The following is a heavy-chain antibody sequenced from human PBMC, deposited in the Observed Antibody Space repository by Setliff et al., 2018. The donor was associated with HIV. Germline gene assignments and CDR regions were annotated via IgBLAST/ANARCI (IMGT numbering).Heavy chain of an antibody. J-gene: IGHJ4*02. D-gene: IGHD4-17*01. CDR3: TKGVQRLRPYYFDS. CDR1: GFSFSSYW. V-gene: IGHV3-30*02. Sequence: GGSLRLSCAASGFSFSSYWMYWVRQAPGKGLEWVAFIRYDGSNKYYADSVMGRFTISRDNSKNTLYLQMNSLRIEDTAIYYCTKGVQRLRPYYFDSWGQGTLVTVSS. CDR2: IRYDGSNK.